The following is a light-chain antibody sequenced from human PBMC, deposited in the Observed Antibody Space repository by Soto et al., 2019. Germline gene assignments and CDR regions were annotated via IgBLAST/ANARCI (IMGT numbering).Light chain of an antibody. CDR2: GAS. CDR1: RSVSNNY. Sequence: EIVLTQSPGTLSLSPGERATLSCRASRSVSNNYVAWYQRKPGQAPRLLIYGASSRATDIPRRFSGSGSGTDFTLTITRLEPEDFAVYYCQQSGSSPPTFGQGTKVESK. J-gene: IGKJ1*01. CDR3: QQSGSSPPT. V-gene: IGKV3-20*01.